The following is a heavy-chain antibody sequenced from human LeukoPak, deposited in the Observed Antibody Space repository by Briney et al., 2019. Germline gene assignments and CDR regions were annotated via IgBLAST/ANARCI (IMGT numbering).Heavy chain of an antibody. D-gene: IGHD2-8*01. CDR3: ARDLRPRHCTTHCYTFAY. J-gene: IGHJ4*02. Sequence: PSETLSLTCTVSNYSISSGYYWGWVRQSPGTGLEWIGSVYYSGTTYDNPSLKSRVTISEDTSKNQFFVKQSSVTAADTAVYYCARDLRPRHCTTHCYTFAYWGQGTLVAASS. CDR1: NYSISSGYY. V-gene: IGHV4-38-2*02. CDR2: VYYSGTT.